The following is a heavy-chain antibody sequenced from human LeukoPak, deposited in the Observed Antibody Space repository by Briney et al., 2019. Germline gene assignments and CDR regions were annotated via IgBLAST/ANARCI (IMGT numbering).Heavy chain of an antibody. CDR3: AKVGYYYGSQAEFDY. J-gene: IGHJ4*02. D-gene: IGHD3-10*01. Sequence: GGSLRLSCATSGFSFSSYAMSWVRQAPGKGLEWVSGISDSGGSTYFADSVKGRFTISKDNSKYTLYLQMNSLRAEDTAIYYCAKVGYYYGSQAEFDYWGQGTLVTVSS. V-gene: IGHV3-23*01. CDR2: ISDSGGST. CDR1: GFSFSSYA.